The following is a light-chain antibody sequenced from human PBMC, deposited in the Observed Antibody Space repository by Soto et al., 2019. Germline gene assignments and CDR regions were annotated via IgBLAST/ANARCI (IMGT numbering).Light chain of an antibody. CDR1: SSDVGGYNY. J-gene: IGLJ1*01. CDR3: SSYEGYNIRDV. CDR2: EIS. V-gene: IGLV2-8*01. Sequence: QSVLTQPPSASGSPGQTVTISCTGTSSDVGGYNYVSWYQQHPGKAPRLMIYEISKRPSGVPDRFSGSKSGNSASLTVSGLQAEDEADYYCSSYEGYNIRDVFGTGTKLTVL.